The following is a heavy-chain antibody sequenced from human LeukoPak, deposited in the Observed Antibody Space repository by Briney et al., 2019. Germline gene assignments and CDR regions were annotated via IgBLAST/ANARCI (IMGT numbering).Heavy chain of an antibody. CDR1: GYTFTGCY. V-gene: IGHV1-2*02. CDR3: ARGVIAARDFDY. J-gene: IGHJ4*02. Sequence: GASVKVTCKASGYTFTGCYMHWVRQAPGQGLERMGWINPNSGGTNYAQKLQGRVTMTRDTSISTAYMELSRLRSDDTAVYYCARGVIAARDFDYWGQGTLVTVSS. CDR2: INPNSGGT. D-gene: IGHD6-6*01.